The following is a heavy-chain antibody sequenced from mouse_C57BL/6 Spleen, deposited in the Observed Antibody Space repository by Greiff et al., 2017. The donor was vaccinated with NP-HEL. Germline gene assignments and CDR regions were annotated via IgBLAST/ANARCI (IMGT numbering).Heavy chain of an antibody. Sequence: EVQLQQSGAELVRPGASVKLSCTASGFNIKDDYMHWVKQRHEQGLEWIGWIDPENGDTEYASKFQGKATLTVDTSSTTAYLQLSTLKSEDTAVYYCTTDYYGSSFDYWGQGTTLTVSS. CDR1: GFNIKDDY. D-gene: IGHD1-1*01. J-gene: IGHJ2*01. CDR2: IDPENGDT. V-gene: IGHV14-4*01. CDR3: TTDYYGSSFDY.